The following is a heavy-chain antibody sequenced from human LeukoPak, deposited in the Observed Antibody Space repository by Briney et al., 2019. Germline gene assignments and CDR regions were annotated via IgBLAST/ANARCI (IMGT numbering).Heavy chain of an antibody. D-gene: IGHD6-13*01. CDR1: GGSFSGYY. V-gene: IGHV4-34*01. CDR2: INRSGGT. Sequence: SETLSLTCAVYGGSFSGYYWSWIRQPPGKGLEWIGEINRSGGTYYNPSLKSRVTISVDTSKNQFSLKLSSVTAADTAVYYCARQNGGYSSSWYSSRYFQHWGQGTLVTVSS. CDR3: ARQNGGYSSSWYSSRYFQH. J-gene: IGHJ1*01.